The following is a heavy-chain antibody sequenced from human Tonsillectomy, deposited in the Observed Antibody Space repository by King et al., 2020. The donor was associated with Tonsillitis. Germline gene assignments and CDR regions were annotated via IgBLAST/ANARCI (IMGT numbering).Heavy chain of an antibody. V-gene: IGHV1-2*02. CDR2: INPNSGGT. Sequence: VQLVESGAEVKKPGASVKVSCKASGYTFTGYYMHWVRQAPGQGLEWVGWINPNSGGTNDAQKFQGRVTMTRDTYISTAYRELGRLSTDDTAVYYCARSPLGAASCDYWGQGTLVPVSS. D-gene: IGHD2-2*01. CDR1: GYTFTGYY. CDR3: ARSPLGAASCDY. J-gene: IGHJ4*02.